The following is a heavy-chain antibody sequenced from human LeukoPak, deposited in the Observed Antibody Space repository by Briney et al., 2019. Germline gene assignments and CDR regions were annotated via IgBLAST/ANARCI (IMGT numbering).Heavy chain of an antibody. J-gene: IGHJ6*02. CDR1: GGSFRGYY. CDR3: ATRRGPNYYYGMDV. D-gene: IGHD3/OR15-3a*01. CDR2: INHSGST. V-gene: IGHV4-34*01. Sequence: SETLSLTCAVYGGSFRGYYWSWIRQPPGKGLEWIGEINHSGSTNYNPSLKSRVTISVDTSKNQFSLKLSSVTAADTAVYYCATRRGPNYYYGMDVWGQGTTVTVSS.